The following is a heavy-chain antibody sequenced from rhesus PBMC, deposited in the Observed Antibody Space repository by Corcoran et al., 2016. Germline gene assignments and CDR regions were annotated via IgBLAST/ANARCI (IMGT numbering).Heavy chain of an antibody. CDR1: GVSFSDYY. Sequence: EVQLVESGGGLAKPGGSLRLSCASSGVSFSDYYMYWVRQAPGKGLEWVSGFSYTWGCTYYAVSVKGNFALSRENAKNTLYPQMDSLRAEDTAVYYCARDSWGYSGSWNFGYWGQGVLVTVSS. CDR2: FSYTWGCT. J-gene: IGHJ4*01. CDR3: ARDSWGYSGSWNFGY. D-gene: IGHD6-25*01. V-gene: IGHV3S18*01.